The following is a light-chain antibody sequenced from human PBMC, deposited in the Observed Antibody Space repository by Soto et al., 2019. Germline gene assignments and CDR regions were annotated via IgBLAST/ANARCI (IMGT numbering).Light chain of an antibody. J-gene: IGKJ4*01. V-gene: IGKV1-33*01. CDR2: GAF. CDR1: QSISNF. Sequence: DIQMTQSPSSLSASVGDRVTITCRTSQSISNFLNWYQQQPGKAPKLLIYGAFGLQSGVPSRFSGSGSGTDFTFTISSLQPEDIATYYCQQYDNLSLTFGGGTKVDIK. CDR3: QQYDNLSLT.